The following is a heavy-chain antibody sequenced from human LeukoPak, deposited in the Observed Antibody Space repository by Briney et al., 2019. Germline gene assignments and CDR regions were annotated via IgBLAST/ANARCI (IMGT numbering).Heavy chain of an antibody. J-gene: IGHJ4*02. CDR2: FDPEDGET. CDR1: GYTLTKLS. CDR3: ATDHDTGGPAY. Sequence: ASVKVSCKVSGYTLTKLSMHWVRQAPGKWLEWMGSFDPEDGETIYAQKFQGRVTMTEDTSTDTAYMELSSLRSEDTAVFYCATDHDTGGPAYWGQGTLVTVSS. D-gene: IGHD1-14*01. V-gene: IGHV1-24*01.